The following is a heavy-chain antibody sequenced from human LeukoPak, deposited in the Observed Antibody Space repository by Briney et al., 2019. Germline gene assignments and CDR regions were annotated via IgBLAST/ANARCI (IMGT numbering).Heavy chain of an antibody. J-gene: IGHJ4*02. D-gene: IGHD3-22*01. CDR3: AKDQYYYDSSGLIR. V-gene: IGHV3-30*02. CDR1: GFTFTSYG. CDR2: IRYDGSNK. Sequence: TGGSLRLSCAASGFTFTSYGMHWVRQAPGKGLEWVAFIRYDGSNKYYADSVKGRFTISRDNSKNTLYLQMNSLRAEDTAVYYCAKDQYYYDSSGLIRWGQGTLVTVSS.